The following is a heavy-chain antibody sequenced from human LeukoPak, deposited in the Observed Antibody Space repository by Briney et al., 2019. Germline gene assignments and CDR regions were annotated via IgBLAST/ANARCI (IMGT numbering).Heavy chain of an antibody. CDR1: GGSFSGSS. V-gene: IGHV4-34*01. CDR3: VTEPGYCTGGRCYGGWFDP. CDR2: FNNSGNT. D-gene: IGHD2-15*01. J-gene: IGHJ5*02. Sequence: SETLSLTCAVYGGSFSGSSWSGIRPAPGRGLGGLGEFNNSGNTNYNPSLKSRVTISVDTSKNQFSLKLSSVTAADTAVYYCVTEPGYCTGGRCYGGWFDPWGQGTLVTVSS.